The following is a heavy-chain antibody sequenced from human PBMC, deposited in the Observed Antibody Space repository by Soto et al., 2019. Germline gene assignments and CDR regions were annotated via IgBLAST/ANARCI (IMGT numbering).Heavy chain of an antibody. Sequence: QVQLVESGGGVVQPGRSLRLSCAASGFTFSSYAMHWVRQAPGKGLEWVAVISYDGSNKYYADSVKGRFTISRDNSKNTLYLQMNSLRAEDTAVYYCARDRRDIVVVVAATNYYYYGMDVWGQGTTVTVSS. V-gene: IGHV3-30-3*01. CDR2: ISYDGSNK. D-gene: IGHD2-15*01. J-gene: IGHJ6*02. CDR1: GFTFSSYA. CDR3: ARDRRDIVVVVAATNYYYYGMDV.